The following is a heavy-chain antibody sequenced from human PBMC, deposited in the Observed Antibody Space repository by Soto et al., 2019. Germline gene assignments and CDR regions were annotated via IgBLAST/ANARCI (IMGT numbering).Heavy chain of an antibody. J-gene: IGHJ4*02. CDR3: ARGVAARPDY. V-gene: IGHV3-48*02. D-gene: IGHD2-15*01. CDR1: GFTFSFYG. CDR2: ISSGPVTT. Sequence: EVQLVNSGGGLVQPGGSLRLSCVASGFTFSFYGMNWVRQAPGKGLEWVSYISSGPVTTNYAYSVKGRFTSSGDNAKSSLYLQLNSLRDDDTAVYYCARGVAARPDYWGQGTLVIVSS.